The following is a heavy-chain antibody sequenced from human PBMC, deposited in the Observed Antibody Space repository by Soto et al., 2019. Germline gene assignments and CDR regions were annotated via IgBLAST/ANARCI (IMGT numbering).Heavy chain of an antibody. J-gene: IGHJ6*02. V-gene: IGHV3-30*18. CDR1: GFTFSSYG. D-gene: IGHD6-6*01. CDR2: ISYDGSNK. Sequence: SLRLSCAASGFTFSSYGMHWVRQAPGKGLEWVAVISYDGSNKYYADSVKGRFTISRDNSKNTLYLQMNSLRAEDTAVYYCAKEVEQLVPSHYYYGMDVWGQGTTVTVSS. CDR3: AKEVEQLVPSHYYYGMDV.